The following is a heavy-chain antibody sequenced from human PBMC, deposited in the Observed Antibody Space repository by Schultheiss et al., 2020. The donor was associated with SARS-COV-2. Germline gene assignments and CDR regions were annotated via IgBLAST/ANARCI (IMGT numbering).Heavy chain of an antibody. V-gene: IGHV4-34*01. Sequence: SETLSLTCAVYGGSFSGYYWSWIRQPPGKGLEWIGEINHSGSTNYNPSLKSRVTISVDTSKNQFSLKLSSVTAADTAVYYCARHGAYDFWSGYFAYYMDVWGKGTTVTVSS. CDR3: ARHGAYDFWSGYFAYYMDV. CDR1: GGSFSGYY. D-gene: IGHD3-3*01. CDR2: INHSGST. J-gene: IGHJ6*03.